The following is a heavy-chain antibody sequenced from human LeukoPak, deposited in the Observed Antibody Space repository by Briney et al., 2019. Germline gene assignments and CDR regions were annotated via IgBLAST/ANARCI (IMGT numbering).Heavy chain of an antibody. CDR1: GFTFSSYS. CDR3: ARDTSTRYSSSWYEGNWFDP. CDR2: ISSGSSTI. D-gene: IGHD6-13*01. V-gene: IGHV3-48*04. Sequence: PGGSLRLSCAASGFTFSSYSMNWVRQAPGKGLEWVSYISSGSSTIYYADSVKGRFTISRDNAKNSLYLQMNSLRSEDTAVYYCARDTSTRYSSSWYEGNWFDPWGQGTLVTVSS. J-gene: IGHJ5*02.